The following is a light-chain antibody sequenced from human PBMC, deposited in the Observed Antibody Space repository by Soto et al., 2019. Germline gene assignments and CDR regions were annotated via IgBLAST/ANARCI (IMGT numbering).Light chain of an antibody. CDR3: HQTYNTPYT. CDR1: QSISNY. CDR2: AAS. J-gene: IGKJ2*01. Sequence: DIQMTQSPSSLSASVGDRVTITCRASQSISNYLNWYQQKPGKAPNLLIYAASSFQSGVPSRFSGSGSGTDFTLTISSLQPEDFATYYCHQTYNTPYTFGQGTKLEIK. V-gene: IGKV1-39*01.